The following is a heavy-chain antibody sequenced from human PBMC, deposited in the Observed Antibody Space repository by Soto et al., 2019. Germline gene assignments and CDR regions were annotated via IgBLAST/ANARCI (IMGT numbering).Heavy chain of an antibody. CDR3: ARLTPQWTYLDY. J-gene: IGHJ4*02. D-gene: IGHD6-19*01. CDR1: GDSISGHY. CDR2: IYDIGTT. Sequence: SETLSLTCTVSGDSISGHYWSWIRQPPGKGLEWIAYIYDIGTTYYNPSLKSRVTISKDTSKNQFSLKLNSVAAADTAVYYCARLTPQWTYLDYWGQGTLVTVSS. V-gene: IGHV4-59*08.